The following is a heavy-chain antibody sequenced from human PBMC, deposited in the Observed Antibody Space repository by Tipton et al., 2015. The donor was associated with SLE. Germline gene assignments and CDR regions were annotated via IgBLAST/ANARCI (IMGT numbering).Heavy chain of an antibody. D-gene: IGHD5-24*01. CDR2: IYHSGVT. Sequence: TLSLTCTVSGFSISSGYFWGWIRQPPGKGLEWIGGIYHSGVTYYNPSLNSRVTISMDTSKNQFSLKLTSVTAADTALYFCAKVFRNGYNEEAFDIWGQGTLVIVSS. CDR1: GFSISSGYF. CDR3: AKVFRNGYNEEAFDI. J-gene: IGHJ3*02. V-gene: IGHV4-38-2*02.